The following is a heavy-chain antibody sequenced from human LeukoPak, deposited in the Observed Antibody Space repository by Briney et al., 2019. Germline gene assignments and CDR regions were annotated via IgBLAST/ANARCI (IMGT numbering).Heavy chain of an antibody. D-gene: IGHD3-22*01. CDR1: GFTFSSYS. J-gene: IGHJ4*02. V-gene: IGHV3-21*01. CDR3: ACTSDYYDSSGYYPHVIDY. CDR2: ISSSSSYI. Sequence: GGSLRLSCAASGFTFSSYSMNWVRQAPGKGLEWVPSISSSSSYIYYADSVKGRFTISRDNAKNSLYLQMNSLRAEDTAVYYCACTSDYYDSSGYYPHVIDYWGQGTLVTVSS.